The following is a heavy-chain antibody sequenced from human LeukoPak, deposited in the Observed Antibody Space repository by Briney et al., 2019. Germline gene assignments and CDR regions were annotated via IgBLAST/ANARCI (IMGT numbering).Heavy chain of an antibody. CDR1: GGTFSSYA. V-gene: IGHV1-69*04. CDR3: ARDQLDGAVVNHPIFDY. D-gene: IGHD3-22*01. CDR2: IIPILGIA. J-gene: IGHJ4*02. Sequence: SVKVSCKASGGTFSSYAISWVRQAPGQGLEWMGRIIPILGIANYAQKFQGRVTITADKSTSTAYMELSSPRSEDTAVYYCARDQLDGAVVNHPIFDYWGQGTLVTVSS.